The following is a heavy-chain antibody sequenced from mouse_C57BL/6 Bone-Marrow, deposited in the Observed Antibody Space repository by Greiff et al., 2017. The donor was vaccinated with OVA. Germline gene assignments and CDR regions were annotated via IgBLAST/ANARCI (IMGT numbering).Heavy chain of an antibody. Sequence: QVHVKQSGPELVKPGASVKLSCKASGYTFTSYDINWVKQRPGQGLEWIGWIYPRDGSTKYNEKFKGKATLTVDTSSSTAYMELHSLTSEDSAVYFCARGGAYYSNPFAYWGQGTLVTVSA. V-gene: IGHV1-85*01. CDR2: IYPRDGST. CDR1: GYTFTSYD. J-gene: IGHJ3*01. CDR3: ARGGAYYSNPFAY. D-gene: IGHD2-5*01.